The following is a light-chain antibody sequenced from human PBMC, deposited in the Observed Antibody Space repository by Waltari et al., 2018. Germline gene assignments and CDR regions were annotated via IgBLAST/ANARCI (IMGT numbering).Light chain of an antibody. CDR2: DVT. CDR1: NSDVGGYNY. Sequence: QSALTQPRSVSGSLGQSVTISYSGSNSDVGGYNYFSWYQQHPGKAPKLMISDVTKRPSGVPDRFSGSKSGNTASLTISGLQAEDEADYYCSSYAGSSVAFGGGTKLTVL. J-gene: IGLJ2*01. CDR3: SSYAGSSVA. V-gene: IGLV2-11*01.